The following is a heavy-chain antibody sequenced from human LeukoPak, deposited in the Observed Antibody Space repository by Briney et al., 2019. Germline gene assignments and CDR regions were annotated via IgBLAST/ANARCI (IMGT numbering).Heavy chain of an antibody. V-gene: IGHV3-9*01. Sequence: GGSLRLSCAASGFTFDDYAMHWVRQAPGKGLEWVSAISWNSGSIGYADSVKGRFTISRDNAKNSLYLQMNSLRAEDTALYYCARGLHYYDSSGSLNYFDYWGQGTLVTVSS. CDR2: ISWNSGSI. D-gene: IGHD3-22*01. J-gene: IGHJ4*02. CDR3: ARGLHYYDSSGSLNYFDY. CDR1: GFTFDDYA.